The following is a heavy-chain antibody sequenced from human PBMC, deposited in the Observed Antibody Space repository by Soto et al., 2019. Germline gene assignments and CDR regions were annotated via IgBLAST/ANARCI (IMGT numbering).Heavy chain of an antibody. D-gene: IGHD6-25*01. V-gene: IGHV4-39*01. CDR1: GGTIIISSYY. J-gene: IGHJ5*02. CDR2: IYYGGYT. CDR3: AIHHGPAGHDSHWLDH. Sequence: QLQLQESGPGLVKPSETLSLTCTVSGGTIIISSYYWGWVRQPPGKGLEWIGSIYYGGYTHYNPSLQSRVTLTVETPKSQFPLRLHSVPPADTAVYYCAIHHGPAGHDSHWLDHRVHSTLVSVSS.